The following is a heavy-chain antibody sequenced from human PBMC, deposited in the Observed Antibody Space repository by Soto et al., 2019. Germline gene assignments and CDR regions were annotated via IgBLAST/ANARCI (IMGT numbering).Heavy chain of an antibody. J-gene: IGHJ4*02. D-gene: IGHD4-17*01. Sequence: QVQLVQSGAEVKKPGASVKVYCKASGYTFTIYDINWVRQATGQGLEWMGWMNPNSGNTVYAQKFQGRVTMTRNTSIITAYMELSSLRSEDTAVYYCAREHGNYALDYWGQGTLVSVSS. CDR2: MNPNSGNT. CDR3: AREHGNYALDY. V-gene: IGHV1-8*01. CDR1: GYTFTIYD.